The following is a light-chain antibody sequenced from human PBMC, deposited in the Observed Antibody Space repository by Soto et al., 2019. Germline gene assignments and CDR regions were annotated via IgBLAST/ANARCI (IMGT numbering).Light chain of an antibody. V-gene: IGKV3-15*01. CDR3: QHYNNWPLT. CDR1: QSVRSN. Sequence: EIVMTQSPATLSVSPWERAALSCRASQSVRSNLAWYQQKPGQAPRLLIYGASTRATGIPARFSGSGSGTEFTLTISSLQSEDFAVYYCQHYNNWPLTFGGGTKVEIK. J-gene: IGKJ4*01. CDR2: GAS.